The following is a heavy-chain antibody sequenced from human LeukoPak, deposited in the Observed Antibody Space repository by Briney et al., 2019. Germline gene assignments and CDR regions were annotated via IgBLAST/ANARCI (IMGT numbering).Heavy chain of an antibody. V-gene: IGHV1-2*06. Sequence: AASVKVSCKTSGYTFTNYYIHWVRQAPGQGLEWMGRIDPNTGGTKSAKNFQGRVTMTRDTSISTAYMALSGLRSDDTAVYYCASLYDIVGTTVDYWGQGTLVTVSS. CDR2: IDPNTGGT. J-gene: IGHJ4*02. CDR3: ASLYDIVGTTVDY. CDR1: GYTFTNYY. D-gene: IGHD1-26*01.